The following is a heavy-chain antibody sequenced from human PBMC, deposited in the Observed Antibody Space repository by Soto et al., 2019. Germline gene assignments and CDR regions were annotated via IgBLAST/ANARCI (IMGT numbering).Heavy chain of an antibody. CDR1: GFTFSSYG. V-gene: IGHV3-30*03. J-gene: IGHJ4*02. D-gene: IGHD6-6*01. CDR3: ARAARGLDY. Sequence: QVQLVESVGGVVQPGRSLRLSCAASGFTFSSYGMHWVRQAPGKGLEWVAVISYDGSNKYYADSVKGRFTISRDNSKNTLYLQMNSLRAEDTAVYYCARAARGLDYWGQGTLVTVSS. CDR2: ISYDGSNK.